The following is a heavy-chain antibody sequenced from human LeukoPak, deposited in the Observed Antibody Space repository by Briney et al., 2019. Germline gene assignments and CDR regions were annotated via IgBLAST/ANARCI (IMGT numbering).Heavy chain of an antibody. CDR2: ISAYNGNT. CDR1: GYTFTSYG. Sequence: GASVKVSCKASGYTFTSYGISWVRQAPGQGLEWMGWISAYNGNTSYAQKFQGRVTMTRDTSTSTVYMELSSLRSEDTAVYYCARGSSSSSSNWFDPWGQGTLVTVSS. V-gene: IGHV1-18*01. CDR3: ARGSSSSSSNWFDP. J-gene: IGHJ5*02. D-gene: IGHD6-13*01.